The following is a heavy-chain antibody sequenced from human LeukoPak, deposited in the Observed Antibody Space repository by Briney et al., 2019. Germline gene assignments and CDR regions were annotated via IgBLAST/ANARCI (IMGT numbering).Heavy chain of an antibody. D-gene: IGHD3-10*01. CDR1: GFTFSNYA. V-gene: IGHV3-23*01. J-gene: IGHJ4*02. CDR2: ITGSGGDT. Sequence: SGGSLRLSCAASGFTFSNYAMTWVRQAPGKGLEWVSAITGSGGDTYHADSVKGRFTISRDNSKNTLYLQMNSLRAEDMAVYYCAKGSRDSRPYYFDFWGQGTLVTVSS. CDR3: AKGSRDSRPYYFDF.